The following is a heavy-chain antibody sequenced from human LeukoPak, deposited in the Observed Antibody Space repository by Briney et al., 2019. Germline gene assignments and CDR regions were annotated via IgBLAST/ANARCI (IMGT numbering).Heavy chain of an antibody. CDR2: MNPNSGNT. Sequence: ASVKVSCKASGYTFTSYDINWVRQATGQGLEWMGWMNPNSGNTGYAQKFQGRVTITADESTSTAYMELSSLRSEDTAVYYCAFRGYPQDYYYGMDVWGQGTTVTVSS. J-gene: IGHJ6*02. V-gene: IGHV1-8*01. D-gene: IGHD5-18*01. CDR3: AFRGYPQDYYYGMDV. CDR1: GYTFTSYD.